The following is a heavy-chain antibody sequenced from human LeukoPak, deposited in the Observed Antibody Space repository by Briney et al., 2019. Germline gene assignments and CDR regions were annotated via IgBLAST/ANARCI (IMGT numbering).Heavy chain of an antibody. CDR1: GGSISSSSYY. CDR3: ARLPVAVARNNAFDI. CDR2: IYYSGST. D-gene: IGHD6-19*01. Sequence: SETLSLTCTVSGGSISSSSYYWGWLRQPPGKGLEWFGSIYYSGSTYYNPSLKSRVTISVDTSKNQISLKLSSVTAADTAVYYCARLPVAVARNNAFDIWGQGTMVTVSS. V-gene: IGHV4-39*01. J-gene: IGHJ3*02.